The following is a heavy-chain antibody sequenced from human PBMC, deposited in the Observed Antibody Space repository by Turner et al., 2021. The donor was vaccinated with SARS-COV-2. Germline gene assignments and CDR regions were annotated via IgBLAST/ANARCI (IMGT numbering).Heavy chain of an antibody. Sequence: EVQLVESGGGLVQPGGSLRLSCAASGVTVSSNYMRWVRQAPGKGLEWVSVIYSGGSTFYAESLKGRFTISRHNSKNTLYLQMNSLRAEDTAVYYCARDLLAYGMDVWGQGTTVTVSS. J-gene: IGHJ6*02. CDR1: GVTVSSNY. V-gene: IGHV3-53*04. CDR2: IYSGGST. CDR3: ARDLLAYGMDV. D-gene: IGHD3-3*02.